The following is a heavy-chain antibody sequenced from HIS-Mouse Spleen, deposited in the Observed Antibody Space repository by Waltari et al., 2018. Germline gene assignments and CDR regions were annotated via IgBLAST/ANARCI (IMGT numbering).Heavy chain of an antibody. Sequence: QLQLQESGPGLVKPSETLSLTCTVSGGSISSSSYYWGWIRQPPGKGLEWIGSIYYSGSTSYNPSLKSRVTLPVDTSKNQFSLKLSSVTAADTAVYYCAREIPYSSSWYDWYFDLWGRGTLVTVSS. CDR3: AREIPYSSSWYDWYFDL. CDR1: GGSISSSSYY. J-gene: IGHJ2*01. V-gene: IGHV4-39*07. D-gene: IGHD6-13*01. CDR2: IYYSGST.